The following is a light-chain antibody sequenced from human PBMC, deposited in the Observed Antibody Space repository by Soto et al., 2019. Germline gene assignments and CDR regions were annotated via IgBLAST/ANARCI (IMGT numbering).Light chain of an antibody. CDR3: QQYGAPRSVT. J-gene: IGKJ5*01. Sequence: VLTQSPVTLSLSPGAESTLSCRASQSVDSNYLAGYQQQPGQPPRLIIYGAAGRAAGIPPSFSGSGFGRDFTLTISKVEPADFAVYYCQQYGAPRSVTFGQGTRLEIK. CDR1: QSVDSNY. V-gene: IGKV3-20*01. CDR2: GAA.